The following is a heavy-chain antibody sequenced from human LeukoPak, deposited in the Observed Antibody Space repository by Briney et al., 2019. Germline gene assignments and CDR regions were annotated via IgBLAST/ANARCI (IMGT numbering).Heavy chain of an antibody. Sequence: SETLSLTCTVSGGSISSYYWSWIRQPPGKGLEWIGYIYYIGNTNYNPSLESRVTISVDTSKNQFSLKLSSVTAADTAVYYCARDRYGSGSSDYWGQGTLVTVSS. CDR3: ARDRYGSGSSDY. CDR1: GGSISSYY. J-gene: IGHJ4*02. V-gene: IGHV4-59*01. CDR2: IYYIGNT. D-gene: IGHD3-10*01.